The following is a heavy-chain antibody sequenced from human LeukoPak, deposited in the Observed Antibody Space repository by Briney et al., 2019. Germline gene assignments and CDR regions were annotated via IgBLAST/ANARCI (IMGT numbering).Heavy chain of an antibody. J-gene: IGHJ4*02. D-gene: IGHD5-18*01. CDR2: INHSGST. CDR3: ARGGYSYGWDY. CDR1: GGSFSGYY. Sequence: PSETLSLTCAVYGGSFSGYYWSWIRQPPGKGLEWIGEINHSGSTNYNPSLKSRVTISVDTSKNQFSLKLSSVTAADTAVYYCARGGYSYGWDYWGQGTLVTVSS. V-gene: IGHV4-34*01.